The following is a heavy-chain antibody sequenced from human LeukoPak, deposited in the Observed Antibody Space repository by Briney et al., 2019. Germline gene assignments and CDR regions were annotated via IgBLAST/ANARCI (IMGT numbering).Heavy chain of an antibody. D-gene: IGHD3-10*01. J-gene: IGHJ5*02. CDR3: ARGPVYYARPSWFDP. CDR1: GGSISSYY. Sequence: QTLSLTYTVSGGSISSYYSSSIRHPPGKGLEWIGYSYYSGSTNYNPPRKSRFTIPVNTSKNQFSLKLSSVTAADTAVYYCARGPVYYARPSWFDPWGQGTPVTVSS. CDR2: SYYSGST. V-gene: IGHV4-59*12.